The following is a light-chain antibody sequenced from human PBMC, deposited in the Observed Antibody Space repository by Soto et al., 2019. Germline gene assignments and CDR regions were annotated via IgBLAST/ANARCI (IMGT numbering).Light chain of an antibody. CDR3: CSYTTSNTFV. Sequence: QSALTQPASVSGSLGQSITISCSGPSSDVGAYNYVSWYQQYPGKAPKLMIYHVTDRPSGVSNRFSGSKSGNTASLTISGLQAEDEADYYCCSYTTSNTFVFGTGTKVTVL. V-gene: IGLV2-14*01. J-gene: IGLJ1*01. CDR1: SSDVGAYNY. CDR2: HVT.